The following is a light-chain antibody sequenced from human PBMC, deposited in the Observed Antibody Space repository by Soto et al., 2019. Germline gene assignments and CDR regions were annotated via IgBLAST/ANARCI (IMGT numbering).Light chain of an antibody. CDR1: QSVSSSY. V-gene: IGKV3-20*01. CDR3: QHYVRSPPSWT. Sequence: ETVLTQSPGTLSLSPGERATLSCRASQSVSSSYLAWYRQKPGQAPRLLIYDASSRATGIPDRFSGTGSGTDFTRTISRLEPEDCAVYYCQHYVRSPPSWTFGQGTKVEIK. J-gene: IGKJ1*01. CDR2: DAS.